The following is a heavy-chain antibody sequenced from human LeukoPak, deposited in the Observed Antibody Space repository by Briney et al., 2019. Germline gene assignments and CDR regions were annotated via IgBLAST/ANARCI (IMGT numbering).Heavy chain of an antibody. CDR1: GFTFSNYW. V-gene: IGHV3-74*01. Sequence: GGSLRLSCAASGFTFSNYWMHWVRQVPGKGLVWVSRINDDGSATFYADSVKGRFTISRDNAKNTLFLQMSSLKAEDTAVYYCATRYCTTTNCYALDYWGQGTLVTVSS. D-gene: IGHD2-2*01. J-gene: IGHJ4*02. CDR3: ATRYCTTTNCYALDY. CDR2: INDDGSAT.